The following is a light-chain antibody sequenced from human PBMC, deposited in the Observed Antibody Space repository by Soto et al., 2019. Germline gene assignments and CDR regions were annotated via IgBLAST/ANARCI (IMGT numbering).Light chain of an antibody. CDR2: EVS. V-gene: IGLV2-8*02. Sequence: QSALTQPPSASRSPGQSVTISCAGTSSDVGGYNYVSWYQHHPGKAPKLIIYEVSKRPSGVPDRFSGSKFGSTASLTVSGLQAEDEADYYCSSFAGRFTWVFGGGTKLTVL. CDR3: SSFAGRFTWV. J-gene: IGLJ3*02. CDR1: SSDVGGYNY.